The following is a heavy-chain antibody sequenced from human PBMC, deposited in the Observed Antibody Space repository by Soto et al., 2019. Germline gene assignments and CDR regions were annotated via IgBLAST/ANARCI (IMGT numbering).Heavy chain of an antibody. CDR2: ISSSSSYI. CDR1: GFTFSSYS. Sequence: PGGPLRHSWGASGFTFSSYSMNWVSKAPGKGLEWVSSISSSSSYIYYADSVKGRFTISRDNAKNSLYLQMNSLRAEDTAVYYCARFPGDSYGSRTYYYGMDVWGQGTTVTVSS. D-gene: IGHD5-18*01. J-gene: IGHJ6*02. V-gene: IGHV3-21*01. CDR3: ARFPGDSYGSRTYYYGMDV.